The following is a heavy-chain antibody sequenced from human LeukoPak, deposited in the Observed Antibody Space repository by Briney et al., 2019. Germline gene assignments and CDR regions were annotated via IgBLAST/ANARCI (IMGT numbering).Heavy chain of an antibody. CDR3: ARALRMVRAVESYSYYYMDV. J-gene: IGHJ6*03. CDR1: EGTFSTNA. Sequence: ASVKVSCKASEGTFSTNAISWVRQAPGQGLEWMGGIIPIFGTPNYAQKFQDRVTFTADESTSTAYMELSSLRSEDTAVYFCARALRMVRAVESYSYYYMDVWGKGTTVTISS. D-gene: IGHD3-10*01. CDR2: IIPIFGTP. V-gene: IGHV1-69*13.